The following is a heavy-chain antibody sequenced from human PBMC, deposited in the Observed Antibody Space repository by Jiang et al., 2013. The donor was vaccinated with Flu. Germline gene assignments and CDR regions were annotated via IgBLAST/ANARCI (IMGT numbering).Heavy chain of an antibody. D-gene: IGHD3-22*01. CDR1: GATSVTLL. V-gene: IGHV1-69*04. J-gene: IGHJ4*02. CDR3: ATYFGPYYDQRAYYSFDY. CDR2: IIPTRDVS. Sequence: SCKASGATSVTLLSPGCDRPWTRLEWMGRIIPTRDVSHYAETFQGRVTITADKSTSTFYMELSSLRSEDTAVYYCATYFGPYYDQRAYYSFDYWGQGSLVTVSS.